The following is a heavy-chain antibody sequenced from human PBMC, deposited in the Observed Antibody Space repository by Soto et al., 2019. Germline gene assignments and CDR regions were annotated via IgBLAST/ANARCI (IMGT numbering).Heavy chain of an antibody. D-gene: IGHD3-22*01. V-gene: IGHV3-30-3*01. CDR1: GFTFCSYA. Sequence: GGSPRLSCAASGFTFCSYAMHWVRQAPGKGLEWVALISYDGSDKDYADSVKGRFTISRDNSRNTLFLQMNSLRAEDTAVYYCARDYYKYYDSSGYYRSPAYWGQGTLVTVSS. J-gene: IGHJ4*02. CDR2: ISYDGSDK. CDR3: ARDYYKYYDSSGYYRSPAY.